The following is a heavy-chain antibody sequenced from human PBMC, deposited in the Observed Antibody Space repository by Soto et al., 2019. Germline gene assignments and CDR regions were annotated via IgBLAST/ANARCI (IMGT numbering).Heavy chain of an antibody. CDR1: GASISRTGFH. CDR3: ARRGSGHTFDY. J-gene: IGHJ4*02. V-gene: IGHV4-39*02. Sequence: LSRTCAVSGASISRTGFHWGWIRQPPGQGLEWIGSIYEAGTTVYNSSLKSRVTISADTSKNHFSLQLSSVTAADTAVYYCARRGSGHTFDYWGQGTLVTVSS. CDR2: IYEAGTT. D-gene: IGHD3-10*01.